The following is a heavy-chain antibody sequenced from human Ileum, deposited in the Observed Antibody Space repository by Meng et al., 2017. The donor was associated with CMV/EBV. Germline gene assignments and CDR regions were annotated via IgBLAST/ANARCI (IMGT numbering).Heavy chain of an antibody. V-gene: IGHV3-21*06. Sequence: FITYSMTLVRQAPGKGLEWVSSISSSSTYIYYADSVKGRFTISRDNAKNSLYLLMNSLRAEDTAVYYCARVGGDYYQSGGFGLEIDFWGQGTLVTVSS. D-gene: IGHD3-22*01. CDR1: FITYS. CDR3: ARVGGDYYQSGGFGLEIDF. J-gene: IGHJ4*02. CDR2: ISSSSTYI.